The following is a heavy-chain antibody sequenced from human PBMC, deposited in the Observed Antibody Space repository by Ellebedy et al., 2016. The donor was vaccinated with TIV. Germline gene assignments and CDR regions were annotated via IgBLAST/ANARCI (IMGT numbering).Heavy chain of an antibody. CDR1: GFTFSSYW. V-gene: IGHV3-7*01. D-gene: IGHD2-21*01. CDR2: IKQDGSEK. CDR3: ARDRRGVGLWWQVVDY. J-gene: IGHJ4*02. Sequence: GESLKISCTASGFTFSSYWMSWVRQAPGKGLEWVANIKQDGSEKNYVDSVKGRSTISRDNAKNSLYLQMTSLRAEDTAIYFCARDRRGVGLWWQVVDYWGQGTLVTVSS.